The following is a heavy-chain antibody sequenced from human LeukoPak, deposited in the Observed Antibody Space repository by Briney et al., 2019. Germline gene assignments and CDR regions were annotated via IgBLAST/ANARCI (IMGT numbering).Heavy chain of an antibody. CDR2: ISGSGERA. Sequence: GGSLRLSCVTSGFIFSTYAMSWVRQAPGKGLEWVSIISGSGERAYYADSVEGRFTVSRDNSKNTLYLQMKSLRAEDTAVYYCVSQSFSGSDNYYFHYWGQGTLVAVSS. CDR3: VSQSFSGSDNYYFHY. CDR1: GFIFSTYA. V-gene: IGHV3-23*01. D-gene: IGHD1-26*01. J-gene: IGHJ4*02.